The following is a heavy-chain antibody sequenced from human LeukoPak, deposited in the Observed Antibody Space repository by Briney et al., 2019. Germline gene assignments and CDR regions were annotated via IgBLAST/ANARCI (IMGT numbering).Heavy chain of an antibody. CDR2: IIPIFGTA. J-gene: IGHJ4*02. CDR1: GGTFSSYA. CDR3: ARDLGYGGHSDY. Sequence: SVTVSCTASGGTFSSYAISWVRQAPGQGLEWMGGIIPIFGTANYAQKFQGRVTITADESTSTAYMELSSLRSEDTAVYYCARDLGYGGHSDYWGQGTLVTVSS. V-gene: IGHV1-69*13. D-gene: IGHD4-23*01.